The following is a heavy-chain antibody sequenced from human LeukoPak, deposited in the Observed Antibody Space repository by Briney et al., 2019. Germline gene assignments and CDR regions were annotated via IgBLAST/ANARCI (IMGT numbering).Heavy chain of an antibody. CDR3: AREVTYSGRYKWFDP. CDR2: LYSDGST. J-gene: IGHJ5*02. Sequence: GGSLRLSCAASGFTVSSHYMSWLRQAPGKGLEWASVLYSDGSTFYADSVKGRLTISRDNSRNTLYLQMNGLRAEDTAVYYCAREVTYSGRYKWFDPWGQGTLVTGSS. D-gene: IGHD1-26*01. V-gene: IGHV3-66*01. CDR1: GFTVSSHY.